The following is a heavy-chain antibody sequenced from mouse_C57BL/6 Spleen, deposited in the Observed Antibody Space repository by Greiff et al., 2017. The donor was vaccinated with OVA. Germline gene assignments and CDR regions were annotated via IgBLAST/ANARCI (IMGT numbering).Heavy chain of an antibody. D-gene: IGHD1-1*01. J-gene: IGHJ2*01. Sequence: QVQLKESGAELARPGASVKLSCKASGYTFTSYGISWVKQRTGQGLEWIGEIYPRSGNTYYNEKFKGKATLTADKSSSTAYMELRSLTSEDSAVYFCARGVLITTVVAPFDYWGQGTTLTVSS. V-gene: IGHV1-81*01. CDR2: IYPRSGNT. CDR3: ARGVLITTVVAPFDY. CDR1: GYTFTSYG.